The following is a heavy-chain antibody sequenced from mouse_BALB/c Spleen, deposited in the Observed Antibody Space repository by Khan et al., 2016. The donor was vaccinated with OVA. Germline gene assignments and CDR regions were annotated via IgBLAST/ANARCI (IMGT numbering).Heavy chain of an antibody. CDR3: AREWAAWFPY. V-gene: IGHV1-77*01. J-gene: IGHJ3*01. CDR2: IYPGSGNI. Sequence: QIQLVQSGAELARPGASVKLSCKASGYTITDYYINWMKQRTGQGLEWIGEIYPGSGNIYYNEKFKGKATLTADKSSSTAYMQLSSLTSEDSAVYFCAREWAAWFPYWGQGTLVTVSA. CDR1: GYTITDYY.